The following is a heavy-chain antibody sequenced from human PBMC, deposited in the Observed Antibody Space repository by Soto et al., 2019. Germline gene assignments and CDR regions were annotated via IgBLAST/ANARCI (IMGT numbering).Heavy chain of an antibody. D-gene: IGHD3-16*01. J-gene: IGHJ6*01. V-gene: IGHV3-74*01. Sequence: GGSLSFSCAASAFTLSTYWMHLVRQGPGKGLVCVSCIDLDESFTTYADSVKGRFTISRYHAQNTLYLQMNSLRAECTAVYYCAREALSSGVLGMGEPYRMAVWAQGTTVTFSS. CDR1: AFTLSTYW. CDR2: IDLDESFT. CDR3: AREALSSGVLGMGEPYRMAV.